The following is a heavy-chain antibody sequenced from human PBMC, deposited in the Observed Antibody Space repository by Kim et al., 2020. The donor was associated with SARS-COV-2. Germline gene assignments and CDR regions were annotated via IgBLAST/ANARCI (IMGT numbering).Heavy chain of an antibody. D-gene: IGHD6-13*01. J-gene: IGHJ4*02. Sequence: GGSLRLSCTVSGFTFSSYAMTWVRQAPGKGLEWVSGISAGGDRTYYADSVKGRFTISRDNSKNTLYLQITTLSAEDTALYYCAKAGQRLVWGYFDYWGQGTLVTASS. V-gene: IGHV3-23*01. CDR2: ISAGGDRT. CDR1: GFTFSSYA. CDR3: AKAGQRLVWGYFDY.